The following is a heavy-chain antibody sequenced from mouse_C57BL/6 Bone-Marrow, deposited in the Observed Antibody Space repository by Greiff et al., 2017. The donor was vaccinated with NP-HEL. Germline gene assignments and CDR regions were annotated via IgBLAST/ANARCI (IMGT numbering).Heavy chain of an antibody. CDR2: ISSGGDYI. CDR1: GFTFSSYA. D-gene: IGHD3-2*02. CDR3: TREGSGPNYYAMDY. Sequence: EVQRVESGEGLVKPGGSLKLSCAASGFTFSSYAMSWVRQTPEKRLEWVAYISSGGDYIYYADTVKGRFTISRDNARNTLYLQMSSLKSEDTAMYYCTREGSGPNYYAMDYWGQGTSVTVSS. J-gene: IGHJ4*01. V-gene: IGHV5-9-1*02.